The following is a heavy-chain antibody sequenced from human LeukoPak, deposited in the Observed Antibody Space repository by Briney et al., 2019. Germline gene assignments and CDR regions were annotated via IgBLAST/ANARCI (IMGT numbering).Heavy chain of an antibody. D-gene: IGHD2-2*01. CDR3: AVRGYCSSTSCYRVRQTQSGYYMDV. Sequence: GGSLRLSCAASGFTFSSYGMSWVRQAPGKGLEWVSAITRSGGSTYYADSVKGRFTISRDNSKNTLYLQMNSLRAEDTAVYYCAVRGYCSSTSCYRVRQTQSGYYMDVWGKGTTVTISS. V-gene: IGHV3-23*01. CDR2: ITRSGGST. CDR1: GFTFSSYG. J-gene: IGHJ6*03.